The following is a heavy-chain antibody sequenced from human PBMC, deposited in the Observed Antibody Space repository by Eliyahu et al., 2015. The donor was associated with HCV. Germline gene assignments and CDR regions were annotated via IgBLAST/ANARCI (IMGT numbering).Heavy chain of an antibody. D-gene: IGHD3-10*01. J-gene: IGHJ6*03. Sequence: EVQLVESGGGLVKPGGSLRLSCAASGFXFSXXWMSWVRQXPGKXLEWXGRIKSKTDGGTTXYAAPVKGRFTISRDDSKSTLYLKMNSLKTEDTAVYYCTTGAPGGFDYYLDVWGQGTTVTVSS. CDR2: IKSKTDGGTT. CDR1: GFXFSXXW. CDR3: TTGAPGGFDYYLDV. V-gene: IGHV3-15*01.